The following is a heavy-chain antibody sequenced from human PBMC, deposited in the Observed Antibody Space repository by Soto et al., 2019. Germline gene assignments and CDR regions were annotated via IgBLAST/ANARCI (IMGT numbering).Heavy chain of an antibody. J-gene: IGHJ4*02. CDR2: ITPMFGTP. CDR3: ARDGTLYDSSAYYYLY. CDR1: GGTFSRYT. Sequence: QVQLVQSGAEVKKPGSSVKVSCKASGGTFSRYTITWVRQAPGQWLEWMGGITPMFGTPNYAQKFQGRVTITADESTSTAYMELSSLRSEDTAMYYCARDGTLYDSSAYYYLYWGQGTLVTVSS. V-gene: IGHV1-69*01. D-gene: IGHD3-22*01.